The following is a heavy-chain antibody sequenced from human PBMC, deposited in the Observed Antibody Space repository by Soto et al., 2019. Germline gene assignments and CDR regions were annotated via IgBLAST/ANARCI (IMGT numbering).Heavy chain of an antibody. Sequence: PVGSLRLSCAASGFTFSNAWMSWVRQAPGKGLEWVGRIKSKTDGGTTDYAAPVKGRFTISRDDSKNTLYLQMNSLKTEDTAVYYCIMVVAATYYYYYGMDVWGQGTTVTAP. D-gene: IGHD2-15*01. V-gene: IGHV3-15*01. J-gene: IGHJ6*02. CDR3: IMVVAATYYYYYGMDV. CDR1: GFTFSNAW. CDR2: IKSKTDGGTT.